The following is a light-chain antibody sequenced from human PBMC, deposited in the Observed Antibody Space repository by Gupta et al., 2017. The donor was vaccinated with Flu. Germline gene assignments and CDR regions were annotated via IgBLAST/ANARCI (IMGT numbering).Light chain of an antibody. V-gene: IGLV2-23*01. CDR3: CSAPWV. CDR1: SSDVGSYNL. J-gene: IGLJ3*02. Sequence: QSALTQPASVSGSPGQSITISCTGTSSDVGSYNLVSWYQQHPGKAPKLMIYEGRKRPSGVSNRFSGSTSGNTASLTSAGRAAEDEADYYCCSAPWVFGGGTKLTVL. CDR2: EGR.